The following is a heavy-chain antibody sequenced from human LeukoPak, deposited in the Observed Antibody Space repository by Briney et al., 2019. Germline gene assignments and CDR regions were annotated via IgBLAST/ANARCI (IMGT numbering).Heavy chain of an antibody. CDR2: IYYSGST. CDR3: ARNPVFNYYVHYFDY. CDR1: GGSISSSSYY. D-gene: IGHD3-10*02. V-gene: IGHV4-39*07. J-gene: IGHJ4*02. Sequence: SETLSPTCTVSGGSISSSSYYWGWIRQPPGKGLEWIGSIYYSGSTYYNPSLKSRVTISVDTSKNQFSLQLSSVTAADTAVYYCARNPVFNYYVHYFDYWGQGTLVTVSS.